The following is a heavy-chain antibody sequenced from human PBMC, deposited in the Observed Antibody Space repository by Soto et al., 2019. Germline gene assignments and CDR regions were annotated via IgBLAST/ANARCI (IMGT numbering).Heavy chain of an antibody. V-gene: IGHV4-38-2*02. Sequence: SETLSLTCTVSGYSISSGYYWGWIRQPPGKGLEWIGSIYHSGSTYYNPSLKSRVTISVDTSKNQFSLKLSSVTAADTAVYYCAKELNGDCDYWGQGTLVTVSS. J-gene: IGHJ4*02. CDR3: AKELNGDCDY. CDR1: GYSISSGYY. CDR2: IYHSGST. D-gene: IGHD4-17*01.